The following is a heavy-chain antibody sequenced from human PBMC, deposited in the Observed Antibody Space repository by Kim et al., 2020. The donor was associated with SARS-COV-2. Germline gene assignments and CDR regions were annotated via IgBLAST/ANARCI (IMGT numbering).Heavy chain of an antibody. CDR3: ARARGDCYDCEALDI. J-gene: IGHJ3*02. Sequence: PSHQTRVTITVDTSKTQFALKLSAVTAADTAVYYCARARGDCYDCEALDIWGQGTMVTVSS. V-gene: IGHV4-39*06. D-gene: IGHD2-21*02.